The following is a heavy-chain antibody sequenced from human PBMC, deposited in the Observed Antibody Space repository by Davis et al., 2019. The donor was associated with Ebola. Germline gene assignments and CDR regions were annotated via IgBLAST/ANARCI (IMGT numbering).Heavy chain of an antibody. Sequence: GGSLRLSCAASGFTFSSYDMHWVRQAPGRGLQWVAVIWDDGSNKYYADSVKGRFTISRDNSKNTLYLQMNSLRAEDTAVYYCATTPQYSSGQNKPFDYWGQGTLVTVSS. CDR1: GFTFSSYD. V-gene: IGHV3-33*01. D-gene: IGHD6-19*01. CDR3: ATTPQYSSGQNKPFDY. CDR2: IWDDGSNK. J-gene: IGHJ4*02.